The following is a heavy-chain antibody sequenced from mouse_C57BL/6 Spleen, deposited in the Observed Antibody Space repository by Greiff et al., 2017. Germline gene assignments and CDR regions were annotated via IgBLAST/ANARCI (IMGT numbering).Heavy chain of an antibody. CDR3: ARQGGDYYAMDY. V-gene: IGHV5-17*01. Sequence: EVKLMESGGGLVKPGGSLKLSCAASGFTFSDYGMHWVRQAPEKGLEWVAYISSGSSTIYYADTVKGRFTISRDNAKNTLFLQMTSLRSEDTAMYYCARQGGDYYAMDYWGQGTSVTVSS. J-gene: IGHJ4*01. CDR2: ISSGSSTI. CDR1: GFTFSDYG.